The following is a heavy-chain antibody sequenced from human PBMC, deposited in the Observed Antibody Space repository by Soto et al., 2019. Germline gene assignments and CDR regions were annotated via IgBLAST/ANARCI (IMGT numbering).Heavy chain of an antibody. CDR3: AHRRISPPYFDY. J-gene: IGHJ4*02. V-gene: IGHV2-5*02. CDR1: GFSLSTSGVG. CDR2: IYWDDDK. Sequence: QITLKESGPPLVKPTQTLTLTCTFSGFSLSTSGVGVGWIRQPPGKALEWLALIYWDDDKRYSPSLKSRLTITKDTSKNQVVLTMTNMDPVDTATYYCAHRRISPPYFDYWGQGTLVTVSS.